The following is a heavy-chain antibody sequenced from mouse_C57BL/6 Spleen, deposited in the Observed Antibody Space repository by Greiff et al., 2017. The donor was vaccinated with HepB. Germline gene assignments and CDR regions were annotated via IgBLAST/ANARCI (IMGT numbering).Heavy chain of an antibody. J-gene: IGHJ4*01. D-gene: IGHD2-3*01. CDR2: IYPGSGSI. CDR1: GYIFTTYW. V-gene: IGHV1-55*01. Sequence: VQLQQPGAELVKPGASVKMSCKGSGYIFTTYWITWVKQRPGQGLEWIGDIYPGSGSINYNEKFKNKATLTVDTSSSTAYMQFSSLTSEDSAVYYCARNGYSTYYYAMDYWGQGASVIVSS. CDR3: ARNGYSTYYYAMDY.